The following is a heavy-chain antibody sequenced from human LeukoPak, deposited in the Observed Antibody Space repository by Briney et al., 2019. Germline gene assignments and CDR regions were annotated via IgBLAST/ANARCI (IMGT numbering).Heavy chain of an antibody. V-gene: IGHV3-48*03. Sequence: GGFLRLSCAASGFSFSGYEMNWVRQAPGKGLEWLSSISISGSIIYYADSVKGRFTISRDNAKNSVYLQMNSLRAEDTAVYYCARGHNLVIPTRINFDYWGQGTLVTV. CDR1: GFSFSGYE. J-gene: IGHJ4*02. D-gene: IGHD2-2*01. CDR2: ISISGSII. CDR3: ARGHNLVIPTRINFDY.